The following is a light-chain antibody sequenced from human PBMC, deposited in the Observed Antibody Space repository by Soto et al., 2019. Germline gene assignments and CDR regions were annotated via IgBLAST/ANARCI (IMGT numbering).Light chain of an antibody. Sequence: QSVLTQPASVSGSPGQSITISCTGPSSDVGDCNYVSWYQQHPGKAPKLMIYEGNKRPSGISNRFSGSQSANTASLTISGLQAGDEADYYCSSYTCSSSLLFGGGTKVTVL. CDR3: SSYTCSSSLL. CDR1: SSDVGDCNY. V-gene: IGLV2-14*01. J-gene: IGLJ2*01. CDR2: EGN.